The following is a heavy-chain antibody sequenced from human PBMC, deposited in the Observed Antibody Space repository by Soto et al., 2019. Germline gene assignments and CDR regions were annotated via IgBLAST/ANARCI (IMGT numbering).Heavy chain of an antibody. J-gene: IGHJ6*02. V-gene: IGHV1-8*01. CDR3: ARVGGQLFGDHGMDV. CDR2: MSPSSGNT. CDR1: GYTFTTYE. Sequence: QVQLVQSGAEVKKPGASVKVSCKASGYTFTTYEINWVRQVPGQGLEWMGWMSPSSGNTGYVDQFRGRVTMTSNTSMTTAYMELSSQRSEDTAVYYCARVGGQLFGDHGMDVWGQGTTVNVSS. D-gene: IGHD3-10*01.